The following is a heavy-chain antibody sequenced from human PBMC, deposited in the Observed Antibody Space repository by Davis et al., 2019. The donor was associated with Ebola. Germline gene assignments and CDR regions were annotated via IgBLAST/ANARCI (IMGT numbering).Heavy chain of an antibody. CDR3: ARAVFHEVLDY. V-gene: IGHV3-30*04. J-gene: IGHJ4*02. CDR2: VSHSEREK. D-gene: IGHD3-3*01. CDR1: GFTFSNYA. Sequence: PGGSLRLSCAASGFTFSNYAMHWVRQAPGRGLEWVAVVSHSEREKFYADSVKGRFTISSDNSENTLYLQMNSLTADDTAVYYCARAVFHEVLDYWGQGTPVTVSS.